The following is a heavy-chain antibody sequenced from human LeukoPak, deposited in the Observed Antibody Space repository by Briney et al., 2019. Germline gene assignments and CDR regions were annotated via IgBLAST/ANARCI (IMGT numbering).Heavy chain of an antibody. D-gene: IGHD3-10*01. J-gene: IGHJ5*02. Sequence: GGSLRLSCAASGFTFSSYWMHWDRQGPGKGLVWVSRIKSDGSSTRYGDSVKGRFTISRDNAKNTLYLQMNSLRDEDTAVYYCARESGYHGSGFDPWGQGTLVTVSS. CDR2: IKSDGSST. V-gene: IGHV3-74*01. CDR3: ARESGYHGSGFDP. CDR1: GFTFSSYW.